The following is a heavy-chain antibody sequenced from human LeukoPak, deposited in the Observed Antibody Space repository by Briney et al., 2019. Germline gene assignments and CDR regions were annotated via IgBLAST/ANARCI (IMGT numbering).Heavy chain of an antibody. J-gene: IGHJ4*02. CDR2: INHSGST. CDR3: ARGVTAIPIRD. Sequence: MASETLSLTCTVSGGSISSSSYYWGWIRQPPGKGLEWIGEINHSGSTNYNPSLKSRVTISVDTSKNQFSLKLSSVTAADTAVYYCARGVTAIPIRDWGQGTLVTVSS. D-gene: IGHD2-21*02. V-gene: IGHV4-39*07. CDR1: GGSISSSSYY.